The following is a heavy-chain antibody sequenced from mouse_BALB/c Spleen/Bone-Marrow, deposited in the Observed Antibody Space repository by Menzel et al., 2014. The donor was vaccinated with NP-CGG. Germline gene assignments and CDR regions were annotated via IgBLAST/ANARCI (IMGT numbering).Heavy chain of an antibody. J-gene: IGHJ4*01. D-gene: IGHD2-3*01. CDR2: IDPSDGET. CDR3: ARALGDGYYYAMDY. CDR1: GYTFTSYW. V-gene: IGHV1-69*02. Sequence: QVQLQQSGAELEKPGAPVKLSCKASGYTFTSYWMNWVKQRPGRGLEWIGRIDPSDGETHYNQKFKDKATLTVDKSSSTAYIQLSSLTSEDSAVYYCARALGDGYYYAMDYWGQGTSVTVSS.